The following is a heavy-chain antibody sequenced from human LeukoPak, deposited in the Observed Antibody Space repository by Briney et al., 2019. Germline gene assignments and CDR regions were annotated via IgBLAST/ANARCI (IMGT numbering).Heavy chain of an antibody. J-gene: IGHJ6*02. D-gene: IGHD3-9*01. Sequence: ASVKVSCKASGYTFTGYYMHWVRQAPGQGLEWVGWINPNSGGTNYAQKFQGSVTMTRDTSISTAYMELSRLRSDDTAVYYCAREGLSLRYLDWSHNTYYYYGMDVWGQGTTVTVSS. CDR1: GYTFTGYY. CDR3: AREGLSLRYLDWSHNTYYYYGMDV. V-gene: IGHV1-2*02. CDR2: INPNSGGT.